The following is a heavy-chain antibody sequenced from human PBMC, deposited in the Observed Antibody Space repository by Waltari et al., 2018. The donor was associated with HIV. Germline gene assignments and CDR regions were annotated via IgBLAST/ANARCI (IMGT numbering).Heavy chain of an antibody. V-gene: IGHV1-2*02. Sequence: QVQLVQSGAEVKKPGASVKVSCKASGYTFTGYYMHWVRQVPGPGLEWMGWINPNSGGTNYAQKFQGRVTMTRDTSISTAYMELSRLRSDDTAVYYCARPEDIVVVVAATERGVFAFDIWGQGTMVTVSS. CDR1: GYTFTGYY. J-gene: IGHJ3*02. CDR2: INPNSGGT. CDR3: ARPEDIVVVVAATERGVFAFDI. D-gene: IGHD2-15*01.